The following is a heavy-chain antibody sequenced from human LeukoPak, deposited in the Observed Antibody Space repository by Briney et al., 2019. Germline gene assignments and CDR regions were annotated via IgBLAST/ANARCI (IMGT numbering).Heavy chain of an antibody. CDR2: INSADNVE. CDR1: GFTFGDYA. V-gene: IGHV3-48*03. D-gene: IGHD2-8*01. CDR3: ARDTVNGPFVISLDL. J-gene: IGHJ5*02. Sequence: PGRSLRLSCTASGFTFGDYAMSWVRQAPGKGPEWVAHINSADNVEYYTDSVRGRFTMSRDNAKDLLYLQMNSLRDEDTAVYYCARDTVNGPFVISLDLWGQGVLVTVSS.